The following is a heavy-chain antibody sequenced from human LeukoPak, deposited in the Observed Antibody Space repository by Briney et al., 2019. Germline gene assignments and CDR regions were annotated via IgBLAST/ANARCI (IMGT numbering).Heavy chain of an antibody. D-gene: IGHD2-2*03. J-gene: IGHJ4*02. Sequence: GGSLRLSCAASGFTFSSYAMHWVRQAPGKGLEWVAVISYDGSNKYYADSVKGRFTISRDNSKNTLYLQMNSLRAEDTAVYYCARDPLDIVVVPAAHSGLALGYFDYWGQGTLVTVSS. CDR3: ARDPLDIVVVPAAHSGLALGYFDY. V-gene: IGHV3-30-3*01. CDR1: GFTFSSYA. CDR2: ISYDGSNK.